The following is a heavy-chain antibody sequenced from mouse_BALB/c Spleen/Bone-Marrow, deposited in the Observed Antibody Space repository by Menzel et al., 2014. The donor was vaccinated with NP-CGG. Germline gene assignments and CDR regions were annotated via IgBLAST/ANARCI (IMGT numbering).Heavy chain of an antibody. J-gene: IGHJ4*01. CDR2: INPSSNYT. CDR1: GYTLTSYT. V-gene: IGHV1-4*01. CDR3: ARSMIIYFAMDY. Sequence: VQLVESGAELARPGASLKMSCRTSGYTLTSYTVHWIKQRPGQGLEWIGYINPSSNYTNYNQKFKDKATLTADKSSNTAYMQLSSLTSEDSAVYYCARSMIIYFAMDYWGQGTSVTVSS. D-gene: IGHD2-3*01.